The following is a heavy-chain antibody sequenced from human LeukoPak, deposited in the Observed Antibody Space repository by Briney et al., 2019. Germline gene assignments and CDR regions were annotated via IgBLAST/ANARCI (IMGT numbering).Heavy chain of an antibody. CDR3: TTLTGGTSYCGGDCYSGYMDV. D-gene: IGHD2-21*01. Sequence: GGSLRLSCAASGFTFSNAWMGWVRQAPGKGLEWVGRIKSKTDGGTTDYAAPVRGRFTISRDDSKNTLYLQMNSLKTEDTAVYYCTTLTGGTSYCGGDCYSGYMDVWGKGTTVTVSS. CDR1: GFTFSNAW. CDR2: IKSKTDGGTT. V-gene: IGHV3-15*01. J-gene: IGHJ6*03.